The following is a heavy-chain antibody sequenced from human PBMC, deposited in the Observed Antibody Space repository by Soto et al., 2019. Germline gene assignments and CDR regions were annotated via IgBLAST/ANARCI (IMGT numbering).Heavy chain of an antibody. Sequence: PSETLSLTCTVSGASMSEYFWSWIRHSPGKGLEWIGYIYYLGSTDYNPSLKSRVTISVDTSKRQFSLRLTSVTAADTAVYYCARDGYDGSGSPYPAFWGPGTQVTVSS. J-gene: IGHJ4*02. CDR3: ARDGYDGSGSPYPAF. CDR1: GASMSEYF. CDR2: IYYLGST. D-gene: IGHD3-10*01. V-gene: IGHV4-59*01.